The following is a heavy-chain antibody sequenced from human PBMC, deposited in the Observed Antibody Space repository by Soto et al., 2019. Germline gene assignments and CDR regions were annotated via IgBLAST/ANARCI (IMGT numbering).Heavy chain of an antibody. J-gene: IGHJ4*02. D-gene: IGHD3-10*01. CDR3: ATLYYYGSGSYQPPDY. V-gene: IGHV3-23*01. Sequence: GGSLRLSCAASGFTFSSYAMSWVRQAPGKGLEWVSAISGSGGSTYYADSVKGRFTISRDNSKNTLYLQMNSLRSDDTAVYYCATLYYYGSGSYQPPDYWGQGTLVTVSS. CDR1: GFTFSSYA. CDR2: ISGSGGST.